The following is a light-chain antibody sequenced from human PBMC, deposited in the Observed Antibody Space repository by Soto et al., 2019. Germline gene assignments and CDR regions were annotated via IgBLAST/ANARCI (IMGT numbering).Light chain of an antibody. V-gene: IGKV3D-7*01. CDR3: HQDFDLPLT. Sequence: EIVMTQSPVTLSLSPGDRATLSCRASQSLSNTYISWYQQKPGQAPRLLIYGASTRATRIPARFSSSGSGTDFPLTISRLQTEDFALYYCHQDFDLPLTFGGGTKVEIK. CDR1: QSLSNTY. J-gene: IGKJ4*01. CDR2: GAS.